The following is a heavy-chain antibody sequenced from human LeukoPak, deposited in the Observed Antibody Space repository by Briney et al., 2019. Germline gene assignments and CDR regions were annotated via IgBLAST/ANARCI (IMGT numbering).Heavy chain of an antibody. CDR3: AGHTIRIAAVDDAFDI. V-gene: IGHV1-46*01. D-gene: IGHD6-13*01. J-gene: IGHJ3*02. CDR2: INPSGGST. Sequence: GASVKVSCKASGYTSTSYYMHWVRQAPGQGLEWMGIINPSGGSTSYAQKFQGRVTMTRDTSTSTVYMELSSLRSEDTAVYYCAGHTIRIAAVDDAFDIWGQGTMVTVSS. CDR1: GYTSTSYY.